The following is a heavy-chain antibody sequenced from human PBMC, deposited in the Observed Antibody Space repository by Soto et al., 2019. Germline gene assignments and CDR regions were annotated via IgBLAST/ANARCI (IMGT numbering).Heavy chain of an antibody. D-gene: IGHD6-19*01. Sequence: SETLSLTCTVSGGSVSSGSYYWSWIRQPPGKGLEWIGYIYYSGSTNYSPSLKSRVTISVDTSKNQFSLKLSSVTAADTAVYYCARDTGRVAGTVDYYYGMDVWGHGTTVTVSS. CDR1: GGSVSSGSYY. CDR2: IYYSGST. J-gene: IGHJ6*02. CDR3: ARDTGRVAGTVDYYYGMDV. V-gene: IGHV4-61*01.